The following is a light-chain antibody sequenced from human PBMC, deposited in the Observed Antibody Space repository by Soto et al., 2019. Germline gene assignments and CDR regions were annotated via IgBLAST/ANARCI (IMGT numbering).Light chain of an antibody. CDR1: SSDVGAYGY. Sequence: QSALTQPASVSGSPGQSITISCTGTSSDVGAYGYVSWYQQHPGKAPKLMIYEVSYRPSGVSNRFSGSKSGNAASLTISGLQAEDEADYYCSSYTALSTVVLGGGTKLTVL. V-gene: IGLV2-14*01. CDR3: SSYTALSTVV. J-gene: IGLJ2*01. CDR2: EVS.